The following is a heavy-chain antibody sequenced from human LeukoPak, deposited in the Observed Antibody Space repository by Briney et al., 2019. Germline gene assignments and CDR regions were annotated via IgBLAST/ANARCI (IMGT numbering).Heavy chain of an antibody. V-gene: IGHV4-34*01. CDR2: INHSGST. CDR1: GGSFSGYY. J-gene: IGHJ5*02. D-gene: IGHD4-17*01. Sequence: PSETLSLTCAVYGGSFSGYYWSWIRQPPGEGLEWIGEINHSGSTYYNPSLKSRVTISVDTSKNQFSLKLSSVTAADTAVYYCARRSVTSSYNWFDPWGQGTLVTVSS. CDR3: ARRSVTSSYNWFDP.